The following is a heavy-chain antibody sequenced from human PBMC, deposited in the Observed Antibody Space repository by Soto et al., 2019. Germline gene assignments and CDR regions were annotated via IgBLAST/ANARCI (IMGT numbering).Heavy chain of an antibody. Sequence: GGSLRLSCAASGFTFSSYAMHWVRQAPGKGLEWVAVISYDGSNKYYADSVKGRFTISRDNSKNTLYLQMNSLRAEDTAVYYCARDAEYCSSTSRHVVYGMDVWGQGTTVTVSS. D-gene: IGHD2-2*01. CDR2: ISYDGSNK. J-gene: IGHJ6*02. V-gene: IGHV3-30-3*01. CDR1: GFTFSSYA. CDR3: ARDAEYCSSTSRHVVYGMDV.